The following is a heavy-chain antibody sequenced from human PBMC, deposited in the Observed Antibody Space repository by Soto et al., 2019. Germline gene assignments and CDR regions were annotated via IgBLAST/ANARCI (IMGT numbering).Heavy chain of an antibody. CDR1: GGTFSSYA. Sequence: VASVKVSCKASGGTFSSYAISWVRQAPGQGLEWMGGIIPIFGTANYAQKFQGRVTITADESTSTAYMELSSLRSEDTAVYYCARERRNYYDSSGYYSNWFDPWGQGTLVTVSS. CDR2: IIPIFGTA. D-gene: IGHD3-22*01. V-gene: IGHV1-69*13. CDR3: ARERRNYYDSSGYYSNWFDP. J-gene: IGHJ5*02.